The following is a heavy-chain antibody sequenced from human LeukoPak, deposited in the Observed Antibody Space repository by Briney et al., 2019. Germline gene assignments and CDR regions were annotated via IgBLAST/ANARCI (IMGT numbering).Heavy chain of an antibody. V-gene: IGHV3-23*01. CDR1: GFTFSTYA. D-gene: IGHD2-2*01. CDR2: ISGSGGGT. J-gene: IGHJ4*02. Sequence: PGGSLRLSCTASGFTFSTYAMNWVRQAPGKGLEWVSAISGSGGGTYYADSVKGRFTVSRDNSKNTLYLQMNSLRAEDTAVYYCAEGLSRATSCYDGCDYWGQGTLVTVSS. CDR3: AEGLSRATSCYDGCDY.